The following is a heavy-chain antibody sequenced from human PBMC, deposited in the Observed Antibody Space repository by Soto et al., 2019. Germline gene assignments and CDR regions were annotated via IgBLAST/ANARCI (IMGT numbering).Heavy chain of an antibody. Sequence: GEALKISCNESGYNLANFWISWVRQMPGEGLEWVGRIDPSDSYTSYSPSFQGHVTISADKSISTAYLQWSSLKASDTAIYYCARHGSGYYPYFDYWGQGTLVTVSS. CDR3: ARHGSGYYPYFDY. CDR2: IDPSDSYT. J-gene: IGHJ4*02. CDR1: GYNLANFW. V-gene: IGHV5-10-1*01. D-gene: IGHD3-3*01.